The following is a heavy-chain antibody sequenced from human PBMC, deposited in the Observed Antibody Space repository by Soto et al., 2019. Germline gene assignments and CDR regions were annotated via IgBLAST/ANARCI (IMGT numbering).Heavy chain of an antibody. CDR1: CYTFTSYG. V-gene: IGHV1-18*01. D-gene: IGHD2-2*01. CDR2: ISAYNGNT. Sequence: QVQLVQSGAEVKKPGASVKVSCKASCYTFTSYGISWVRQAPGQGLEWMGWISAYNGNTNYAQKLQGRVTMTTATSTSTAYMELRSMRSADTAVYYCARDSYIVVVPDRNWFAPWGQGTLVTVSS. J-gene: IGHJ5*02. CDR3: ARDSYIVVVPDRNWFAP.